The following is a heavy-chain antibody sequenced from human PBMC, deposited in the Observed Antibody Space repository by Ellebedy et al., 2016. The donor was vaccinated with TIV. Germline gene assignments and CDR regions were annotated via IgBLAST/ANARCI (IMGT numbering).Heavy chain of an antibody. J-gene: IGHJ6*02. D-gene: IGHD5-18*01. CDR3: AREGDTAMVHGLVV. Sequence: MPSETLSLTCSVSGRSLNPYFCSWIWQPPAKGLARIGYTYDTGRTNYNPSLKSRVSMSVDTTKKQFSLNLRSVTAADTAVYYCAREGDTAMVHGLVVWGQGTAVTVSS. V-gene: IGHV4-59*01. CDR2: TYDTGRT. CDR1: GRSLNPYF.